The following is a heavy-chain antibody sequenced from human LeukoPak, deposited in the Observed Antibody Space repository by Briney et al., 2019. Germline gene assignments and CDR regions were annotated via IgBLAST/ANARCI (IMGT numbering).Heavy chain of an antibody. Sequence: GGSLRLSCAASGFTFSSYAMHWVRQAPGKGLEYVSAISSNGGSTYYANSVKGRFTISRDNSKNTLYLQMGSLRAEDMAVYYCAREGGTIFGEAFDPWGQGTLVTVSS. D-gene: IGHD3-3*01. CDR3: AREGGTIFGEAFDP. V-gene: IGHV3-64*01. CDR1: GFTFSSYA. CDR2: ISSNGGST. J-gene: IGHJ5*02.